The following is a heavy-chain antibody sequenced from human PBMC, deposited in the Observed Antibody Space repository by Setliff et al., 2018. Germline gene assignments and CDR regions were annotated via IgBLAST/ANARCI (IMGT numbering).Heavy chain of an antibody. CDR3: ARVGITIFGVVIPFDY. J-gene: IGHJ4*02. CDR1: GGSFSGYY. Sequence: SETLSLTCAVYGGSFSGYYWSWIRQPPGKGLEWIGEINHSGSTNYNPSLKSRVTISVDTSKNQFSLKLSSVTAADTAVYYCARVGITIFGVVIPFDYWGQGTLVTVS. D-gene: IGHD3-3*01. V-gene: IGHV4-34*01. CDR2: INHSGST.